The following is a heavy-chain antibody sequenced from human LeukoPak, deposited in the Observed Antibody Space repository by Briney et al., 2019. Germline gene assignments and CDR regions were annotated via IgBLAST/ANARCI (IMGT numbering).Heavy chain of an antibody. V-gene: IGHV3-7*01. J-gene: IGHJ6*03. CDR2: IKQDGSEK. CDR3: ARDNGEVVVAAIYYYYYYYMDV. Sequence: PGGSLRLSCVVSGFTFSSYWMSWVRQAPGKGLEWVANIKQDGSEKYYVDSVKGRFTISRDNAKNSLYLQMNSLRAEDTAVYYCARDNGEVVVAAIYYYYYYYMDVWGKGTTVTVSS. D-gene: IGHD2-15*01. CDR1: GFTFSSYW.